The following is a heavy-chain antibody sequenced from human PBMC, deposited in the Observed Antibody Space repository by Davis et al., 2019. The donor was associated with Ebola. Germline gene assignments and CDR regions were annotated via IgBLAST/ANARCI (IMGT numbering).Heavy chain of an antibody. D-gene: IGHD6-19*01. Sequence: GESLKISCAASGFTFSSYAMSWVRQAPGKGLEWVSAISGSGGSTYYADSVKGRFTISRDNSKNTLYLQMNSLRAEDTAVYYCARDLIAVAGTGHWGQGTLVTVSS. V-gene: IGHV3-23*01. J-gene: IGHJ4*02. CDR1: GFTFSSYA. CDR2: ISGSGGST. CDR3: ARDLIAVAGTGH.